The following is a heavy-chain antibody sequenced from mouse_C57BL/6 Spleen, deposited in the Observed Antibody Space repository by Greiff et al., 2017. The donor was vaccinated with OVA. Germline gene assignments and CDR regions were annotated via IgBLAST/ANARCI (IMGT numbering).Heavy chain of an antibody. V-gene: IGHV1-47*01. CDR1: GYTFTTYP. J-gene: IGHJ1*03. CDR3: ARGDSSSYRYWYFDV. Sequence: QVHVKQSGAELVKPGASVKMSCKASGYTFTTYPIEWMKQNHGKSLEWIGNFHPYNDDTKYNEKFKGKATLTVEKSSSTVYLELSRLTSDDSAVYYCARGDSSSYRYWYFDVWGTGTTVTVSS. D-gene: IGHD1-1*01. CDR2: FHPYNDDT.